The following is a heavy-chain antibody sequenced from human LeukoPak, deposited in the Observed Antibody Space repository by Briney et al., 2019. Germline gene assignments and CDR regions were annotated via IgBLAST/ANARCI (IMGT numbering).Heavy chain of an antibody. V-gene: IGHV3-48*02. CDR3: ARDGAVSGVYWYFDL. J-gene: IGHJ2*01. D-gene: IGHD6-19*01. CDR1: GFTFSTYS. Sequence: PGGSLRLSCVASGFTFSTYSMNWLRQAPGKGLEWVSYISSSSDTRYYADFVKGRLTISRDNAKNSLYLQMSSLRDEDAAVYYCARDGAVSGVYWYFDLWGRGTLVTVSS. CDR2: ISSSSDTR.